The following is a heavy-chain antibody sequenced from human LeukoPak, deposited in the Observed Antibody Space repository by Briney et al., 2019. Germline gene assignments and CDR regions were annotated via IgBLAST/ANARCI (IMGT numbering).Heavy chain of an antibody. V-gene: IGHV3-33*01. CDR3: ARFGPLKGVDI. CDR2: IWYDGSNK. CDR1: GFTFSSYG. Sequence: GGSLRLSCAASGFTFSSYGMHWVRQAPGKGLEWVAVIWYDGSNKYYADSVKGRLTISRDNSKNTLYLQMNSLRAEDTAVYYCARFGPLKGVDIWGQGTMVTVSS. J-gene: IGHJ3*02. D-gene: IGHD3-16*01.